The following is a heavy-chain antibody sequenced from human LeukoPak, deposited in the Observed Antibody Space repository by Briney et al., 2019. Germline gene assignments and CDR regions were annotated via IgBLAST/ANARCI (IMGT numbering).Heavy chain of an antibody. Sequence: ASVKVSCKASGYTFTGYYVHWVRQAPGQGLEWMGWINPNSGGTNYAQKFQGRVTMTRDTSISTAYMELSRLRSDDTAVYYCARGGSVGATTWSYYYYYMDVWGKGTTVTVSS. D-gene: IGHD1-26*01. CDR2: INPNSGGT. V-gene: IGHV1-2*02. CDR3: ARGGSVGATTWSYYYYYMDV. J-gene: IGHJ6*03. CDR1: GYTFTGYY.